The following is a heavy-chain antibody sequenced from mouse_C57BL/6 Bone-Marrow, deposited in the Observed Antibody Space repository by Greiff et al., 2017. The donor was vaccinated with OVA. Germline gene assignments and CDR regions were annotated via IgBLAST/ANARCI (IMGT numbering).Heavy chain of an antibody. V-gene: IGHV5-15*01. CDR3: ARAPHLAY. Sequence: EVMLVESGGGLVQPGGSLKLSCAASGFTFSDYGMAWVRQAPRKGPEWVAFISNLAYSIYYADTVTGRFTISRENAKNTLYLEMSSLRSEDTAMYYCARAPHLAYWGQGTLVTVSA. CDR1: GFTFSDYG. J-gene: IGHJ3*01. CDR2: ISNLAYSI.